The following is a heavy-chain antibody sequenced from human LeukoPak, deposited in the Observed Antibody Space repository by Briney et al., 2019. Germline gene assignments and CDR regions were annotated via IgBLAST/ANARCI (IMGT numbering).Heavy chain of an antibody. Sequence: GGSLRLSCAASGFTFSSYAMNWVRQAPGKGLEWVSAISGSGGSTYYADSVKGRFTISRDNSKNTLYLQMNSLRAEDTAVYYCAKGYYDSSGYYPAWYYFDYWGQGTLVTVSS. CDR3: AKGYYDSSGYYPAWYYFDY. V-gene: IGHV3-23*01. J-gene: IGHJ4*02. CDR1: GFTFSSYA. D-gene: IGHD3-22*01. CDR2: ISGSGGST.